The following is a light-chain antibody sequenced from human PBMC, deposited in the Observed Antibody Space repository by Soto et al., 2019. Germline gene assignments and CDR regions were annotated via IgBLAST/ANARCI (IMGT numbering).Light chain of an antibody. Sequence: EIVLTQSPGTLSLSPGERATLSCRASQSLTNSFIAWYQQRPGQAPRLLIYDTSSRASGIPDRFSGSGSGTDFTLTIGRLETEDFAVFYCPQYGTSEMIFGHGTRLEI. V-gene: IGKV3-20*01. CDR3: PQYGTSEMI. CDR1: QSLTNSF. J-gene: IGKJ5*01. CDR2: DTS.